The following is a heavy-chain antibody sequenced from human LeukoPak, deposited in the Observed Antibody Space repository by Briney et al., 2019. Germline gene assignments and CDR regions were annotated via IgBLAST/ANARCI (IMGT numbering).Heavy chain of an antibody. CDR1: GGSISSSSYY. CDR3: ARYSSGYGGY. J-gene: IGHJ4*02. D-gene: IGHD6-19*01. CDR2: IYYSGST. V-gene: IGHV4-39*01. Sequence: SETLSLTCTVSGGSISSSSYYWGWIRQPPGKGLEWIGSIYYSGSTYYNRSLKSRVTISVDTSKNQFSLKLSSVTAADTAVYYCARYSSGYGGYWGQGTLVTVSS.